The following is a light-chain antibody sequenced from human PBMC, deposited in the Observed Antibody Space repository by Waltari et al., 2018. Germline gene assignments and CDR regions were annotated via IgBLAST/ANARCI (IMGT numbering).Light chain of an antibody. CDR2: AAS. CDR1: QGISSY. J-gene: IGKJ3*01. CDR3: QQLKSYPLS. Sequence: IQLTQSPSSLSASVGDRVTITCRASQGISSYLAWYQQKPGKAHELLIYAASTLQSGVPSRFSGSGSVTDFTLTISSLQPDEFATYYCQQLKSYPLSFGPGTKVDVK. V-gene: IGKV1-9*01.